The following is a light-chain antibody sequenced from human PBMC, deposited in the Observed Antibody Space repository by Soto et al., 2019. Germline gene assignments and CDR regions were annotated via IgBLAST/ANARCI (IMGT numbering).Light chain of an antibody. CDR1: QSISSW. CDR2: DAS. Sequence: DIQMTQSPSTLSESVGDRVTITCGASQSISSWLAWYQQKPGKAPKLLIYDASSLESGVPSRFSGSGSGTEFTLTISSLQPDDFATYYCQQYNSYSQYTFGQGTKLEIK. V-gene: IGKV1-5*01. CDR3: QQYNSYSQYT. J-gene: IGKJ2*01.